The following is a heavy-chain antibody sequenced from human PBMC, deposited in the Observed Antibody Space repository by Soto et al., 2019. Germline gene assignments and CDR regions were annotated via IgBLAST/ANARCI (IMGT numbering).Heavy chain of an antibody. J-gene: IGHJ4*02. D-gene: IGHD3-22*01. CDR2: ISYDRSNK. V-gene: IGHV3-30-3*01. Sequence: GSLRLSCTASGFTFSSYAMHWVRQAPGKGLGWVAVISYDRSNKYYADSVKGRFTISRDNSTNTLYLQMNSLRAEDTAVYYCARDLYYYDSSGYYFPGYWGQGTLVTVSS. CDR1: GFTFSSYA. CDR3: ARDLYYYDSSGYYFPGY.